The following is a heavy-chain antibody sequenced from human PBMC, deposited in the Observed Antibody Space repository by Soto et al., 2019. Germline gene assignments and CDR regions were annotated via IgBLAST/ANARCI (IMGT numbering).Heavy chain of an antibody. CDR3: ARDRDGGHNWFDP. V-gene: IGHV4-59*01. CDR1: GGSISSYY. CDR2: IYYSGST. D-gene: IGHD3-10*01. Sequence: SETLSLTCTVSGGSISSYYWSWIRQPPGKGLEWIGYIYYSGSTNYNPSLKSRVTISVDTSKNQFSLKLSSLTAADTAVYYCARDRDGGHNWFDPWGQGTLVTVSS. J-gene: IGHJ5*02.